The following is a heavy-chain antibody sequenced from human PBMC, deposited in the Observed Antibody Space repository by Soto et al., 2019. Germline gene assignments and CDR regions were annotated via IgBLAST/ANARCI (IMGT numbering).Heavy chain of an antibody. CDR3: ARKVRGQFPFRCDYYYYMDV. J-gene: IGHJ6*03. Sequence: QVQLQESGPGLVKPSETLSLTCSVSGGSMSSGTYFWTWIRQHPGKGLEWIGYIHYSGSTSYNPSLKSRVTISVDTSKKQCSLRLSSVSAADTAVYFCARKVRGQFPFRCDYYYYMDVWGKGTTVTVSS. CDR2: IHYSGST. V-gene: IGHV4-31*03. D-gene: IGHD3-10*01. CDR1: GGSMSSGTYF.